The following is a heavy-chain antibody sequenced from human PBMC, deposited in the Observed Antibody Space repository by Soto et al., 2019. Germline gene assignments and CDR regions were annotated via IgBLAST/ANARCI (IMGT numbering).Heavy chain of an antibody. J-gene: IGHJ4*02. V-gene: IGHV3-30*03. CDR3: ATEMFPRTVLDSSSPWGDY. D-gene: IGHD3-22*01. Sequence: QVQLVESGGGVVQPGTSLKLSCAASGFTFDDFGFHWVRQAPGKGLEWVATLSYDGSHEYYADSVKGRFTISRDNSEITLYLQMNSLKTEDTAMYYCATEMFPRTVLDSSSPWGDYWGQGTLVTVSS. CDR1: GFTFDDFG. CDR2: LSYDGSHE.